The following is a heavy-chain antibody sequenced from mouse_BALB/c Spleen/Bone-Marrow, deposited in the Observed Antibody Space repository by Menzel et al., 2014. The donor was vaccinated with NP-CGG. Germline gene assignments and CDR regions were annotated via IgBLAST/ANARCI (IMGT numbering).Heavy chain of an antibody. Sequence: VLLVESGADLARPGASVKMSCKASGYTFTSYTMHWVKPRPGQGLEWIGYINPSSGYTNYNQKFKGKATLTADKSSSTAYMQLSSLTSEDSAVYFCARATYYRYEVVAWFADWGQGTPVTVSA. CDR2: INPSSGYT. CDR3: ARATYYRYEVVAWFAD. V-gene: IGHV1-4*01. CDR1: GYTFTSYT. J-gene: IGHJ3*01. D-gene: IGHD2-14*01.